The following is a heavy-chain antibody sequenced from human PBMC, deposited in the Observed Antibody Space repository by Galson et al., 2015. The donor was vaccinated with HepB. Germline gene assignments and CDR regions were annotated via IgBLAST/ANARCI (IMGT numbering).Heavy chain of an antibody. Sequence: SETLSLTCTVSGGSVSGYFWTWIRQSPGKGLEWIGYIYYRGSTNYNPSLKSRVTISVDTSKNQFSLKLRSVTAADTAVYYCARLYDRGGLWARSDYWGQGILVIVSS. CDR3: ARLYDRGGLWARSDY. V-gene: IGHV4-59*08. D-gene: IGHD3-22*01. CDR1: GGSVSGYF. J-gene: IGHJ4*02. CDR2: IYYRGST.